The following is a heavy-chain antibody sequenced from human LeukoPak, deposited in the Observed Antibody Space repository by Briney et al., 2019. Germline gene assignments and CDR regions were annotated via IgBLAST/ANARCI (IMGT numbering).Heavy chain of an antibody. D-gene: IGHD3-10*01. CDR2: ISGSGGST. Sequence: GGSLRLFCAASGFTFSSYAMSWVRQAPGKGLEWVSAISGSGGSTYYADSVKGRFTISRDNSKNTLYLQMNSLRAEDTAVYYCAKDLGGSGSYSGYFDYWGQGTLVTVSS. CDR3: AKDLGGSGSYSGYFDY. CDR1: GFTFSSYA. J-gene: IGHJ4*02. V-gene: IGHV3-23*01.